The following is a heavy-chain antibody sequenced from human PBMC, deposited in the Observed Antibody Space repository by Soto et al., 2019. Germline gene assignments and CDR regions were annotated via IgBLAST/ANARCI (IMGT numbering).Heavy chain of an antibody. CDR1: GYSFTSYW. J-gene: IGHJ6*02. CDR2: IYPGDSDT. Sequence: GESLKISCKGSGYSFTSYWIGWVRQMPGKGLEWMGIIYPGDSDTRYSPSFQGQVTISADKSISTAYLRWSSLKASDTAMYYCARHPSRELYYYYGMDVWGQGTTVTVSS. CDR3: ARHPSRELYYYYGMDV. V-gene: IGHV5-51*01.